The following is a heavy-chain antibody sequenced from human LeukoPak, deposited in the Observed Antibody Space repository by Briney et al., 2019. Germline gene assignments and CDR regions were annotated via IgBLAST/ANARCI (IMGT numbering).Heavy chain of an antibody. CDR3: ARAGFTFSDYFGSFFDY. V-gene: IGHV3-30*02. CDR2: VRYDGSNK. J-gene: IGHJ4*02. CDR1: GFSFNSYG. Sequence: GGSLRLSCAASGFSFNSYGMHWVRQAPGKGLEWVAFVRYDGSNKYYADSVKGRFTISRDNSKNTLYLQMNSLRAEDTAVYYCARAGFTFSDYFGSFFDYWGQGTLVTVSS. D-gene: IGHD3-10*01.